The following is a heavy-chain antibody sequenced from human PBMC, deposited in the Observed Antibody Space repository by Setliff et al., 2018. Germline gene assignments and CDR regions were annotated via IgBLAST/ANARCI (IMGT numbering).Heavy chain of an antibody. V-gene: IGHV1-69*05. CDR1: GGTFSNIG. Sequence: SVKVSCKASGGTFSNIGISWVRQAPGQGLEWMGGIIPLFGTTNYAQKFQDRVTIITDESTSTAYMELSSLRTEDTAVYYCAREGVDTRSSTDYRYYMDVWGKGTTVTVSS. D-gene: IGHD5-18*01. J-gene: IGHJ6*03. CDR3: AREGVDTRSSTDYRYYMDV. CDR2: IIPLFGTT.